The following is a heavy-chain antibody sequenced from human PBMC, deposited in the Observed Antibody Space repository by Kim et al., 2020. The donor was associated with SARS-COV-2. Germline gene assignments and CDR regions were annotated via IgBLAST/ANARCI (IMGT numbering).Heavy chain of an antibody. D-gene: IGHD3-10*01. CDR3: ARAQITMVRGAMGGMDV. J-gene: IGHJ6*02. Sequence: FPGRVTMTRDTSTSTVYMELSSLRSEDTAVYYCARAQITMVRGAMGGMDVWGQGTTVTVSS. V-gene: IGHV1-46*01.